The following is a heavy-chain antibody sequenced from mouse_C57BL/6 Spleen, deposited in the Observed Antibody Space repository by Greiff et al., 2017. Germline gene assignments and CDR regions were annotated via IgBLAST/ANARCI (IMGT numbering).Heavy chain of an antibody. CDR3: ARLGARYSNPYYFDD. CDR2: IYPGSGST. Sequence: QVHVKQPGAELVKPGASVKMSCKASGYTFTSYWITWVKQRPGQGLAWIGDIYPGSGSTNYNEKFKSKATLTVDTSSSTAYMQLSSLTSEDSAVYYWARLGARYSNPYYFDDWGQGTTLTVSS. CDR1: GYTFTSYW. J-gene: IGHJ2*01. V-gene: IGHV1-55*01. D-gene: IGHD2-5*01.